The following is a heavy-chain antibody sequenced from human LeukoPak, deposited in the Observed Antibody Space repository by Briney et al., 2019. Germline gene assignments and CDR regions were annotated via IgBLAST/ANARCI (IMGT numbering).Heavy chain of an antibody. CDR1: GYSFTSYW. Sequence: PGESLKISCKGSGYSFTSYWIGWVRQMPGKGLEWMGIIYPGDSDTRYSLSFQGQVTISADKSISTAYLQWSSLKASDTAMYYCARHPLYDILTGSFDYWGQGTLVTVSS. CDR2: IYPGDSDT. D-gene: IGHD3-9*01. J-gene: IGHJ4*02. CDR3: ARHPLYDILTGSFDY. V-gene: IGHV5-51*01.